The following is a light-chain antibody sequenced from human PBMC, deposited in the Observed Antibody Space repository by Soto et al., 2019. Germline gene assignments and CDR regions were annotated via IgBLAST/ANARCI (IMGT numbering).Light chain of an antibody. Sequence: QAVVTQPPSVSGAPGQRVTISCTGSSSNIGAGYDVPWYQQLPGTAPKLLIYGNSNRPSGVPDRFSGSKSGTSASLAITGLQAEDEADYYCQSYDSSLSAVVFGGGTKLTVL. CDR1: SSNIGAGYD. V-gene: IGLV1-40*01. CDR3: QSYDSSLSAVV. CDR2: GNS. J-gene: IGLJ2*01.